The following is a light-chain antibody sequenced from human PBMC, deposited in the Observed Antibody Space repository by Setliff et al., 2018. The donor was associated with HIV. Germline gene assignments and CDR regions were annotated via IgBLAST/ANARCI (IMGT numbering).Light chain of an antibody. CDR2: DVS. CDR1: SGDVGSYDF. Sequence: QSALIQPASVSGSPGQSVTVSCTGTSGDVGSYDFVSWYQQLPGKAPKLLIYDVSDRPSGVSHRFSGSKSGNTASLTISGLQSEDEADYYCASYRPNDLGVFGTGTKGTVL. V-gene: IGLV2-14*03. J-gene: IGLJ1*01. CDR3: ASYRPNDLGV.